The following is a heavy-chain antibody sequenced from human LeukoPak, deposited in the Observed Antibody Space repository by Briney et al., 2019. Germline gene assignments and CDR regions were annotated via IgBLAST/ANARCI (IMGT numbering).Heavy chain of an antibody. CDR3: ARGLEIVGATDYYYYYMDV. V-gene: IGHV1-46*01. CDR1: GYTFTSCY. J-gene: IGHJ6*03. D-gene: IGHD1-26*01. Sequence: GASVKVSCKASGYTFTSCYMHWVRQAPGQGLEWMGIINPSGGSTSYAQKFQGRVTITRNTSISTAYMELSSLRSEDTAVYYCARGLEIVGATDYYYYYMDVWGKGTTVTVSS. CDR2: INPSGGST.